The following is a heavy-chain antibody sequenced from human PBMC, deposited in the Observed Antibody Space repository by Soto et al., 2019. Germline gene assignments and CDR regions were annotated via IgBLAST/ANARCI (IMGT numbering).Heavy chain of an antibody. V-gene: IGHV4-59*08. J-gene: IGHJ4*02. CDR1: GGSISSYY. CDR2: IYYSGST. D-gene: IGHD3-3*01. CDR3: ARHEGPYYDFWSGYWGLSY. Sequence: PSETLSLTCTVSGGSISSYYWSWIRQPPGKGLEWIGYIYYSGSTNYNPSLKSRVTISVDTSKNQFSLKLSSVTAADAAVYYCARHEGPYYDFWSGYWGLSYWGQGTLVTVSS.